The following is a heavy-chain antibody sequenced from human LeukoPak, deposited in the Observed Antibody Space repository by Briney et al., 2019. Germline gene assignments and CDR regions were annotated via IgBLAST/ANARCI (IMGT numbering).Heavy chain of an antibody. J-gene: IGHJ4*02. CDR3: ARDDGGYSTGWAFDY. Sequence: PGGSLRLSCAASGFTFSSYAMNWVRQAPGKGLEWVSYISSGSSTVYYADSVRGRFTISRDNAKNSLYLQLNSLRAEDTAVYYCARDDGGYSTGWAFDYWGQGTLVSVSS. CDR1: GFTFSSYA. V-gene: IGHV3-48*01. CDR2: ISSGSSTV. D-gene: IGHD6-19*01.